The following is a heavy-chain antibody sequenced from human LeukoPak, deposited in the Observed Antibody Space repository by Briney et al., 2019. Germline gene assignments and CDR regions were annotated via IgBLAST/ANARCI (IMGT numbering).Heavy chain of an antibody. D-gene: IGHD6-13*01. CDR3: ARDGYSSTEDWFDP. CDR1: GYTFTGYY. Sequence: ASVKVSCKASGYTFTGYYMHWVRQAPGQGLEWMGWINLNSGGTNYAQKFQGRVTMTRDTSISTAYMELSRLRSDDTAVYYCARDGYSSTEDWFDPWGQGTLVTVSS. CDR2: INLNSGGT. J-gene: IGHJ5*02. V-gene: IGHV1-2*02.